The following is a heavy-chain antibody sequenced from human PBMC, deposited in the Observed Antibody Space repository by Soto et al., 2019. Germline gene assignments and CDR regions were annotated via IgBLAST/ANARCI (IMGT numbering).Heavy chain of an antibody. CDR3: ARDRRDSSSWYAFDI. V-gene: IGHV3-53*01. Sequence: GGSLRLSCAASGFTVSSNYMSWVRQAPGKGLEWVSVIYSGGSTYYADSVKGRFTISRDNSKNTLYLQMNSLRAEDTAVYYCARDRRDSSSWYAFDIWGQGTMVTVSS. CDR2: IYSGGST. D-gene: IGHD6-13*01. J-gene: IGHJ3*02. CDR1: GFTVSSNY.